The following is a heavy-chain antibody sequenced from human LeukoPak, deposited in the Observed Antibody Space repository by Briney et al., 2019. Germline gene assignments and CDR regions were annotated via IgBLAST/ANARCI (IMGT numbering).Heavy chain of an antibody. CDR2: ISTTGST. CDR3: ARDEGVGYCTDGVCPDAAVNFDY. J-gene: IGHJ4*02. CDR1: GGSISGYY. D-gene: IGHD2-8*01. V-gene: IGHV4-4*07. Sequence: SETLSLTCTVSGGSISGYYWSWIRQPAGKGLEWIGRISTTGSTNYKPSLKSRVTMSVDTSKNQFSLRLNSVTAADTAVYYCARDEGVGYCTDGVCPDAAVNFDYWGQGTLVTVSP.